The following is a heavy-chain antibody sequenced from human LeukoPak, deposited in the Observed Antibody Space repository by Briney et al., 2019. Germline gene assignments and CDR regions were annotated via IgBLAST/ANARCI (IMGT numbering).Heavy chain of an antibody. J-gene: IGHJ6*02. CDR2: IYYSGST. Sequence: PSETLSLTCTVAGGSISSYYWSWIRQPPGKGLEWIGYIYYSGSTNYNPSLKSRVTISVDTSKNQFSLKLSSVTAADTAVYYCARRAHYYYGMDVWGQGTTVTVSS. CDR3: ARRAHYYYGMDV. CDR1: GGSISSYY. V-gene: IGHV4-59*08.